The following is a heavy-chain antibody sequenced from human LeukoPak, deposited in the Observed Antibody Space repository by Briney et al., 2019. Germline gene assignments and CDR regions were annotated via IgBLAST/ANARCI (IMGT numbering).Heavy chain of an antibody. CDR3: AFGIQLWLRGARGAFDI. J-gene: IGHJ3*02. V-gene: IGHV1-2*02. CDR1: GYTFTGYY. CDR2: INPNSGGT. Sequence: ASVKVSCKASGYTFTGYYMHWVRQAPGQGLEWMGWINPNSGGTNYAQKFQGRVTMTGDTSISTAYMELSRLRSDDTAVYYCAFGIQLWLRGARGAFDIWGQGTMVTVSS. D-gene: IGHD5-18*01.